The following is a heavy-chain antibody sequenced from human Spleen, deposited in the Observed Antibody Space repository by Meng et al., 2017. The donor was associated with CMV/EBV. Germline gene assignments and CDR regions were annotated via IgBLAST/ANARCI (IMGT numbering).Heavy chain of an antibody. Sequence: GESLKISCAASGFTFSSYAMHWVRQAPGKGLEWVSFIQYDGNNKYYADSVKGRFTISRDNSKNTLYLQMDSLRAEDTAVYYCAKDHLTGDSNYYGMDVWGQGTTVTV. CDR3: AKDHLTGDSNYYGMDV. V-gene: IGHV3-30*02. CDR2: IQYDGNNK. J-gene: IGHJ6*02. D-gene: IGHD3-9*01. CDR1: GFTFSSYA.